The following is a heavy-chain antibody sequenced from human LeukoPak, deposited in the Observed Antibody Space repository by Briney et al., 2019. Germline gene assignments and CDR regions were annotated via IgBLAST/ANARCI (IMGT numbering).Heavy chain of an antibody. J-gene: IGHJ4*02. CDR2: INPNSGGT. D-gene: IGHD2-2*01. CDR1: GYTFTGYY. CDR3: ASRPDIVVVPAAASITFDY. Sequence: ASVKVSCKASGYTFTGYYMHWVRQAPGQGLEWMGWINPNSGGTNYAQKFQGRVTMTRDTSISTAYMELSGLRSDDTAVYYCASRPDIVVVPAAASITFDYWGQGTLVTVSS. V-gene: IGHV1-2*02.